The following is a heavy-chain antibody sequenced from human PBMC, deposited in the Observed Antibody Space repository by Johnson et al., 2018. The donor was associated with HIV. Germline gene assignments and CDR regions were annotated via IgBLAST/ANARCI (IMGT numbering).Heavy chain of an antibody. Sequence: MQLVESGGDLVKPGGSLRLSCAASGFTFSSYAMHWVRQAPGKGLEYVSAISSNGGSTYYANSVKGRFIISRDKSKNTLYLQMNSLRAEDTAVYYCAREPHSAGWGAFDIWGQGTMVTVSS. CDR1: GFTFSSYA. CDR2: ISSNGGST. CDR3: AREPHSAGWGAFDI. J-gene: IGHJ3*02. V-gene: IGHV3-64*01. D-gene: IGHD6-25*01.